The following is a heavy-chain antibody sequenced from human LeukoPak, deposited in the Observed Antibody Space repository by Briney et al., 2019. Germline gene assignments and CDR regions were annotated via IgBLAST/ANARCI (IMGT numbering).Heavy chain of an antibody. CDR3: ARDRIPGTQYSLAREKEQ. D-gene: IGHD2/OR15-2a*01. V-gene: IGHV3-48*04. CDR1: GFTFSSYG. Sequence: GGSLRLSCAASGFTFSSYGMHWVRQAPGKGLEWVSYISSSSSTIYYADSVKGRFTISRDNAKNSLYLQMNSLRAEDTAVYYCARDRIPGTQYSLAREKEQWGQGTLVTVSS. J-gene: IGHJ4*02. CDR2: ISSSSSTI.